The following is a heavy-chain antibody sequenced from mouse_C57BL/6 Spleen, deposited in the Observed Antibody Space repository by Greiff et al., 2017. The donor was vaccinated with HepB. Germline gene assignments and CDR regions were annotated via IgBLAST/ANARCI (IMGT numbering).Heavy chain of an antibody. V-gene: IGHV5-9-1*02. D-gene: IGHD2-1*01. J-gene: IGHJ1*03. CDR3: TREGHYYGNYSYWYFDV. CDR2: ISSGGDYI. Sequence: EVMLVESGEGLVKPGGSLKLSCAASGFTFSSYAMSWVRQTPEKRLEWVAYISSGGDYIYYADTVKGRFTISRDNARNTLYLQMSSLKSEDTAMYYCTREGHYYGNYSYWYFDVWGTGTTVTVSS. CDR1: GFTFSSYA.